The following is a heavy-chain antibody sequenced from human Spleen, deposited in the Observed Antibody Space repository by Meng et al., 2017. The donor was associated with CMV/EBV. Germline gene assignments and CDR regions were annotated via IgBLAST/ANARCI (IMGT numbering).Heavy chain of an antibody. CDR1: GFTVSSNY. CDR2: IYSGDST. V-gene: IGHV3-66*01. Sequence: GESLKISCAASGFTVSSNYMSWVRQALGKGLEWVSVIYSGDSTYYADSVKGRFTISRDNSKNTVYLQMNSLRAEDTAVYYCARYLDYWGQGTLVTVSS. CDR3: ARYLDY. J-gene: IGHJ4*02.